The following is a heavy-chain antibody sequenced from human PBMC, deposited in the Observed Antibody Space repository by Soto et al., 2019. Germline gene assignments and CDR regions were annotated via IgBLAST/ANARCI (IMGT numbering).Heavy chain of an antibody. V-gene: IGHV3-48*01. CDR1: GFTFSSDS. CDR2: ISSSSSTI. J-gene: IGHJ6*03. CDR3: ARERHEVGDYFYMDV. Sequence: GGSVRLSFAASGFTFSSDSMNWVRQAPGKGLEWVSYISSSSSTIYYADSVKGRFTISRDNARNSLFLQMNSLRAEDTAVYYCARERHEVGDYFYMDVWGKGTTVTVSS. D-gene: IGHD2-15*01.